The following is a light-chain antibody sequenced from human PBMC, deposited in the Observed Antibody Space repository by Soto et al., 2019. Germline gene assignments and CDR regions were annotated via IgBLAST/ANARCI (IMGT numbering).Light chain of an antibody. CDR1: QSVSGN. CDR2: GAT. J-gene: IGKJ4*01. V-gene: IGKV3-11*01. CDR3: QQRSNWPQLT. Sequence: EIVMTQSPGTLSVSPGERATLYCRASQSVSGNLAWYQQKPGQAPRLLIYGATTRATGIPARFSGSGSGTDFTLTISSLEPEDFAVYYCQQRSNWPQLTFGGGTKVDI.